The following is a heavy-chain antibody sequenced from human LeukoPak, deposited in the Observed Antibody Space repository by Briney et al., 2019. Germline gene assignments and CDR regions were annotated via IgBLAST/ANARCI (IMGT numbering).Heavy chain of an antibody. D-gene: IGHD6-6*01. CDR3: ARGGYYSSSLYYRS. CDR1: GGSISSSSYY. Sequence: SETLSLTCTVSGGSISSSSYYWGWIRQPPGKGLEWIGNIYYSGSTYYNASLKNRVTISVDTSKNQFSLQLNSVTPEDTAVYYCARGGYYSSSLYYRSWGQGTLVTVSS. V-gene: IGHV4-39*07. J-gene: IGHJ4*02. CDR2: IYYSGST.